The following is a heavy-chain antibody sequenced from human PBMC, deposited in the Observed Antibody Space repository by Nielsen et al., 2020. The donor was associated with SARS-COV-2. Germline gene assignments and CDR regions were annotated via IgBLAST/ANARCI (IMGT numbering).Heavy chain of an antibody. J-gene: IGHJ6*02. D-gene: IGHD2-21*02. CDR1: GGSFSDYH. CDR3: ARGCGGDCSSLNYYYGMDV. V-gene: IGHV3-30-3*01. CDR2: ISYDGSNK. Sequence: GGSLRLSCAVYGGSFSDYHWTWIRQAPGKGLEWVAVISYDGSNKYYADSVKGRFTISRDNSKNTLYLQMHSLRAGDTAVYYCARGCGGDCSSLNYYYGMDVWGQGTTVTVSS.